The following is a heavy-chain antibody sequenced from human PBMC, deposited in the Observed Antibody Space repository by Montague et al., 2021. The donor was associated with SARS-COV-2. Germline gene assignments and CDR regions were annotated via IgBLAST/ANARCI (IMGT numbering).Heavy chain of an antibody. V-gene: IGHV4-34*01. D-gene: IGHD3-3*01. J-gene: IGHJ6*02. Sequence: SETLSLTCAVYGGSFSGYYWSWIRQPPGKGLEWIGEINHSGSTNXXPSLKSRVTISVDTSKNQFSLKLSSVTAADTAVYYCARGPGVVIILAIYYDYGMDDWGQGTLVTVSS. CDR1: GGSFSGYY. CDR2: INHSGST. CDR3: ARGPGVVIILAIYYDYGMDD.